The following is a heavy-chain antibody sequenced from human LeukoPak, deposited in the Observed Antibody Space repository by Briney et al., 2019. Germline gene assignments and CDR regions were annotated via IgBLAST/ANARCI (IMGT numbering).Heavy chain of an antibody. CDR2: INAGNGNT. V-gene: IGHV1-3*01. J-gene: IGHJ4*02. Sequence: ASVKVSCKASGYTFTSYAMHWVRQAPGQRLEWMGWINAGNGNTKYSRKFQGRVTITRDTSASTAYMELSSLRSEDTAVYYCARSPSWNWGQGTLVTVSS. CDR3: ARSPSWN. D-gene: IGHD1-1*01. CDR1: GYTFTSYA.